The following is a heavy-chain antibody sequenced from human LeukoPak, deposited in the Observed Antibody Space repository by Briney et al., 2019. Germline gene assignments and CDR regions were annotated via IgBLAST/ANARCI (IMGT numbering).Heavy chain of an antibody. D-gene: IGHD6-19*01. CDR2: IYYSGST. CDR3: ARPSPRGWHHYYYMDV. V-gene: IGHV4-39*01. CDR1: GGSISSSSYY. Sequence: SETLSLTCTVSGGSISSSSYYWGWIRQPPGKGLEWIGSIYYSGSTYYNPSLKSRVTISVDTSKNQFSLKLSPVTAADTAVYYCARPSPRGWHHYYYMDVWGKGTTVTVSS. J-gene: IGHJ6*03.